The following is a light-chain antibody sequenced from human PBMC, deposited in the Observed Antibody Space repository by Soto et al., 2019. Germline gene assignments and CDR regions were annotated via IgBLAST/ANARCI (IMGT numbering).Light chain of an antibody. CDR2: AAS. CDR3: QLYGSSPMYT. CDR1: QSVSSSY. Sequence: EIVLTQSPGTLSLSPGERATLSCRASQSVSSSYLAWYQQKPGRAPRLLIYAASSRATGIPDTFSGSGSGTEFTLTISRLEPEDFAVYYCQLYGSSPMYTFGQGTKLEIK. J-gene: IGKJ2*01. V-gene: IGKV3-20*01.